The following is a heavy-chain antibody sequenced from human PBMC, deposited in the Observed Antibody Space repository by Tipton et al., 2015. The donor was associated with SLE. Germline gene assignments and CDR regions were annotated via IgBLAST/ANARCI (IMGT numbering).Heavy chain of an antibody. D-gene: IGHD3-3*01. CDR2: INHFEAT. Sequence: LRLSCAVYGTSFGDYYWSWIRQSPGKGLEWIGEINHFEATNYNPSLKSRLTISLDTSKNQFSLNLTSVTAADTGVYYCARLEDFWSGLGYWGQGTLVTVSS. J-gene: IGHJ4*02. V-gene: IGHV4-34*01. CDR1: GTSFGDYY. CDR3: ARLEDFWSGLGY.